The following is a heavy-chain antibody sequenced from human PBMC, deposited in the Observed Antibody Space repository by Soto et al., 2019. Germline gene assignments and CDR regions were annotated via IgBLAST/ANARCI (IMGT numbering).Heavy chain of an antibody. Sequence: SETLSLTCAVYGGPFGGYYWSWIRQPPGKGLEWIGEIIHGGRANYNPSLKSRLTISDDTSKNQFSLNLSSVTAADTAVYYCARAVVGFRGAPRSNTFDYWGQGTPVTASS. CDR3: ARAVVGFRGAPRSNTFDY. D-gene: IGHD3-16*01. CDR1: GGPFGGYY. CDR2: IIHGGRA. J-gene: IGHJ4*02. V-gene: IGHV4-34*12.